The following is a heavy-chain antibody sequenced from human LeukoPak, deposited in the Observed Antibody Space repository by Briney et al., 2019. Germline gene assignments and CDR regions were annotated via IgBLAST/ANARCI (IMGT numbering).Heavy chain of an antibody. CDR3: AREWGGYGDYYWFDP. J-gene: IGHJ5*02. D-gene: IGHD4-17*01. CDR2: IYTSGST. V-gene: IGHV4-61*02. Sequence: SETLSLTCTVSGGSISSGSYYWSWIRQPAGKGLEWIGRIYTSGSTNYNPSLKSRVTISVDTSKNQFSLKLSSVTAADTAVYYCAREWGGYGDYYWFDPWGQGTLVTVSS. CDR1: GGSISSGSYY.